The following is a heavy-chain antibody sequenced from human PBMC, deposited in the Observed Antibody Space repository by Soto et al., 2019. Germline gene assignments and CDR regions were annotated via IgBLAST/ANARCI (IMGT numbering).Heavy chain of an antibody. CDR1: GYTFTSYG. D-gene: IGHD1-7*01. J-gene: IGHJ4*02. CDR3: AREEYNWNYQDGDTSNY. CDR2: ISAYNGNT. Sequence: ASVKVSCKASGYTFTSYGISWVRQAPGQGLEWMGWISAYNGNTNYAQKLQGRVTMTTDTSTSTAYMELRSLRSDDTAVYYCAREEYNWNYQDGDTSNYWGQGTLVTVSS. V-gene: IGHV1-18*01.